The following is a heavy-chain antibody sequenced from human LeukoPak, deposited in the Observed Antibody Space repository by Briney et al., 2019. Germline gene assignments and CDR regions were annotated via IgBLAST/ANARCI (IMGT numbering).Heavy chain of an antibody. CDR1: AFTFSYYA. V-gene: IGHV3-23*01. CDR2: ISGSGGST. CDR3: AKPTYYYDSSGYYLFDY. D-gene: IGHD3-22*01. J-gene: IGHJ4*02. Sequence: GGSLRLSCAASAFTFSYYAMSWVRQAPGRGLEWVSAISGSGGSTYYADSVKGRFTISRDNSKNTLYLQMNSLRAEDTAVYYCAKPTYYYDSSGYYLFDYWGQGTLVTVSS.